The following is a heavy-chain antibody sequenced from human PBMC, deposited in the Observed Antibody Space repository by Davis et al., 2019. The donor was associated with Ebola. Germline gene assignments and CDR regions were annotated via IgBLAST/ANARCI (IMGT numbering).Heavy chain of an antibody. J-gene: IGHJ6*04. D-gene: IGHD2-21*02. CDR1: GFTFSDYY. V-gene: IGHV3-11*04. CDR2: ISSSGSTI. Sequence: GESLKISCAASGFTFSDYYMSWIRQAPGKGLEWVSYISSSGSTIYYADSVKGRFTISRDNAKNSLYLQMNSLRDEDTAVYYCATAKYYYYGMDVWGKGTTVTVSS. CDR3: ATAKYYYYGMDV.